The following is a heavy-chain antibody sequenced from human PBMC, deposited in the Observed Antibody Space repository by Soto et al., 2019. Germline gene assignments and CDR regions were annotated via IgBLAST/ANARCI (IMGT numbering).Heavy chain of an antibody. CDR3: AKEGSPPFFQH. Sequence: GGSLRLSCAASGFTSSNYAMSWVRQAPGKGPEWVSAISGGGDRTYYLESVKGRFTISRDNFKNTVSLQMNSLRADDTAVYYCAKEGSPPFFQHWGQGTLVTVSS. CDR2: ISGGGDRT. V-gene: IGHV3-23*01. CDR1: GFTSSNYA. D-gene: IGHD3-10*01. J-gene: IGHJ4*02.